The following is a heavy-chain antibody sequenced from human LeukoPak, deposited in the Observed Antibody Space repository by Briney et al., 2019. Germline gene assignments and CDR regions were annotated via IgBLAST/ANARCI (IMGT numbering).Heavy chain of an antibody. CDR3: ARDPYYYDSSGYPHYFDY. V-gene: IGHV3-30-3*01. CDR2: ISYDGSNK. J-gene: IGHJ4*02. Sequence: PGGSLRLSCAASGFTFSSYAMHWVRQAPGKGLEWVAVISYDGSNKYYADSVKGRLTISRDNSKNTLYLQMNSLRAEDTAVYYCARDPYYYDSSGYPHYFDYWGQGTLVTVSS. D-gene: IGHD3-22*01. CDR1: GFTFSSYA.